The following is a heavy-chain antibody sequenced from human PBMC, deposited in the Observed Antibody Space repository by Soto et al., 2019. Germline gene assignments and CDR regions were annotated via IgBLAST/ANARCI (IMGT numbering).Heavy chain of an antibody. CDR3: AIVSNYDFWSGYIPSNWFDP. V-gene: IGHV6-1*01. Sequence: PSQTLSLTCAISGDSVSSNSAAWNWIRQSPSRGLEWLGRTYYRSKWYNDYAVSVKSRITINPDTSKNQFSLQLNSVTPEDTAVYYCAIVSNYDFWSGYIPSNWFDPWGQGTLVTVSS. CDR2: TYYRSKWYN. CDR1: GDSVSSNSAA. J-gene: IGHJ5*02. D-gene: IGHD3-3*01.